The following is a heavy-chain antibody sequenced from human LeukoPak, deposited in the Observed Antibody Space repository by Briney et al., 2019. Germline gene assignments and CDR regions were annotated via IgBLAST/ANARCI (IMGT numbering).Heavy chain of an antibody. CDR2: IYISGST. CDR3: ARALNPLPGTYYFDY. D-gene: IGHD2-15*01. Sequence: PSETLSLTCTVSGGSISSSFWSGIRQPPGKGLEWIGRIYISGSTNYNSSLQSRVTMSVDTSKNQFSLKLSSVTAADTAVYYCARALNPLPGTYYFDYWGQGTLVTVSS. CDR1: GGSISSSF. V-gene: IGHV4-4*07. J-gene: IGHJ4*02.